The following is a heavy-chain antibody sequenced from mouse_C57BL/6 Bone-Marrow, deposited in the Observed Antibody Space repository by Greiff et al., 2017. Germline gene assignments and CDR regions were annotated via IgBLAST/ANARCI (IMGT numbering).Heavy chain of an antibody. CDR2: ILPGSGST. CDR1: GYTFTGYW. J-gene: IGHJ1*03. CDR3: ERYFDV. V-gene: IGHV1-9*01. Sequence: VQLQESGAELMKPGASVKISCKATGYTFTGYWIEWVKQRPGHGLEWIGEILPGSGSTNYNGKFKGKATFTADTSSNTAYMQVSSVATEDSAIYYYERYFDVWGTGTTVTVSS.